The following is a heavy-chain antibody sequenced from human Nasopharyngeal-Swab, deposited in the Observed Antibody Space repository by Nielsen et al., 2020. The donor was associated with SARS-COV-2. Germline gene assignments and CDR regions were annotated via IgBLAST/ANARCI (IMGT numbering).Heavy chain of an antibody. D-gene: IGHD1-26*01. V-gene: IGHV1-69*04. J-gene: IGHJ6*03. CDR3: AAGADYYYYYMDV. CDR1: GGTFSSYA. Sequence: SVKVSCKASGGTFSSYAISWVRQAPGQGLEWMGRIIPILGIANYAQKFQGRATITADKSTSTAYMELSSLRSEDTAVYYCAAGADYYYYYMDVWGKGTTVTVPS. CDR2: IIPILGIA.